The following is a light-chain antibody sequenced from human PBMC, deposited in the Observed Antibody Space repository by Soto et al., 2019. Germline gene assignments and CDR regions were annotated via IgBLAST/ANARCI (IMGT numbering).Light chain of an antibody. CDR1: QSVSSSY. J-gene: IGKJ5*01. Sequence: DIVMTQSPDSLSLSPGERATLSCRASQSVSSSYLAWYQQKPGQAPRLLIYGASSRATGIPDRFSGSGSGTDFTLTISRLEPEDFAVYYCQQYGSSPPLITFGQGTRLEIK. CDR2: GAS. CDR3: QQYGSSPPLIT. V-gene: IGKV3-20*01.